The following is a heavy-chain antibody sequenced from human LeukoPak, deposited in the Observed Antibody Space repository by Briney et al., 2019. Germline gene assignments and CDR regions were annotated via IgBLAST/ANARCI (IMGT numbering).Heavy chain of an antibody. CDR1: GFTFSSYW. CDR2: INSDGSST. CDR3: ARDAHYYDSSGYYSAPHFAY. J-gene: IGHJ4*02. Sequence: GGSLRLSCAASGFTFSSYWMHWVRQAPGKGLVWVSRINSDGSSTSYADSVKGRFTISRDNAKNTLYLQMNSLRAEDTAVYYCARDAHYYDSSGYYSAPHFAYWGQGPLVTVSS. D-gene: IGHD3-22*01. V-gene: IGHV3-74*01.